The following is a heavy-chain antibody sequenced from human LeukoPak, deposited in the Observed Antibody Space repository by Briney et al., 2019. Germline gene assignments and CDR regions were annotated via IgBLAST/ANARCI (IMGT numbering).Heavy chain of an antibody. CDR2: ISISSYI. D-gene: IGHD5-18*01. CDR1: RRTFLHYR. Sequence: GWAVRLSLPACRRTFLHYRWNGLGQAPCREGAGVACISISSYIYYADSVKGRFTISRDNDKNSLYLQMNSLRAEDTAVYYCARGGSLRGYSPLIAYYFDYWGQGTLVTVSS. J-gene: IGHJ4*02. V-gene: IGHV3-21*05. CDR3: ARGGSLRGYSPLIAYYFDY.